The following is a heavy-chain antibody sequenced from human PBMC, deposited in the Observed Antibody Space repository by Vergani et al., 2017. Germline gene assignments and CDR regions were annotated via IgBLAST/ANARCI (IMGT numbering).Heavy chain of an antibody. CDR1: GAPISYWC. D-gene: IGHD2-15*01. CDR3: ARSRPYCTSGSCPAI. J-gene: IGHJ4*02. V-gene: IGHV4-4*09. Sequence: QVQMQESGPGLVKTSETLSLTCSASGAPISYWCWSWIRQPAGKGPEWIGHIHTGGSTDLNPSFKSRVSISVDTSKSQFSLKLNSVTVADTAVYYCARSRPYCTSGSCPAIWGQGTLVTVSS. CDR2: IHTGGST.